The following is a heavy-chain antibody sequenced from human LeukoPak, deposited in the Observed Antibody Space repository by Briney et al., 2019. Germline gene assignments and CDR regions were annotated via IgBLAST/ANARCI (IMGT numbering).Heavy chain of an antibody. D-gene: IGHD3-3*01. J-gene: IGHJ4*02. Sequence: SETLSLTCTVSGGSITGGSFYWGWIRQPPGKGLEWIGSIYYSGSTYYNPSLKSRITMSLDTSKNQFSLKLSSVTAADTAVYYCVRDKTFEVVNFFDSWGQGTLVTVSS. CDR2: IYYSGST. V-gene: IGHV4-39*07. CDR3: VRDKTFEVVNFFDS. CDR1: GGSITGGSFY.